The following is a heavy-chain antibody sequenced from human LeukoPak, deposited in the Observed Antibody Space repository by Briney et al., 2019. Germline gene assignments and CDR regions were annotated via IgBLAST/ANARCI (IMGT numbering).Heavy chain of an antibody. V-gene: IGHV3-7*01. CDR3: ARDLYYYGSGSYGY. CDR1: GFTFSSYW. J-gene: IGHJ4*02. D-gene: IGHD3-10*01. CDR2: IKQDGSEK. Sequence: PGGSLRLSCAASGFTFSSYWMSWVRQAPGKGLEWVANIKQDGSEKYYVDSVKGRFTISRDNTENSLYLQMNSLRAEDTAIYYCARDLYYYGSGSYGYCGQGTLVTVSS.